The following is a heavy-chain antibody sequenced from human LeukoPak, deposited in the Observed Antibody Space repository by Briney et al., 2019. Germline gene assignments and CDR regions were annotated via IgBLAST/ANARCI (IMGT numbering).Heavy chain of an antibody. CDR3: ARNPGYSSSWHAFDI. J-gene: IGHJ3*02. D-gene: IGHD6-13*01. CDR2: IYPGDYDT. V-gene: IGHV5-51*01. Sequence: GESLKISCKGSGYKFTTYWIGWVRQMPGKGLEWMGIIYPGDYDTRYSPSFKGQVTISADKSISTAYLQWSSLKASDTAMYYCARNPGYSSSWHAFDIWGQGTMVTVSS. CDR1: GYKFTTYW.